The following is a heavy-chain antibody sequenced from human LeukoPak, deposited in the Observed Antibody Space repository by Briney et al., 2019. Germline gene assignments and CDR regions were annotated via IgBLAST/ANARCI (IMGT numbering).Heavy chain of an antibody. V-gene: IGHV3-23*01. Sequence: GGSLRLSCAASGFSFSSYAMNWVRRAPEKGLDWVSGISGSGGKTYYADSVKGRFTISRDNSKNTLYLQMNSLRAEDSAVYYCAKTPVRRGSGWWYYFDYWGQGTLVTVSS. CDR1: GFSFSSYA. CDR2: ISGSGGKT. D-gene: IGHD6-19*01. CDR3: AKTPVRRGSGWWYYFDY. J-gene: IGHJ4*02.